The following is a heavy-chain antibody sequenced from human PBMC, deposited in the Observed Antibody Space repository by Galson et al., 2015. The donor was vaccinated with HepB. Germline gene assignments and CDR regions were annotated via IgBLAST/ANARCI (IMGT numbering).Heavy chain of an antibody. J-gene: IGHJ4*02. CDR2: IVGSGGST. Sequence: SLRLSCAASGFTFSSYAMSWVRQAPGKGLEWVSGIVGSGGSTYYADSVKGRFTISRDNSRNTLYLQMNSLRAEDAAVYYCAETDCGGDCRLYDYWGQGTLVTVSS. CDR3: AETDCGGDCRLYDY. CDR1: GFTFSSYA. D-gene: IGHD2-21*01. V-gene: IGHV3-23*01.